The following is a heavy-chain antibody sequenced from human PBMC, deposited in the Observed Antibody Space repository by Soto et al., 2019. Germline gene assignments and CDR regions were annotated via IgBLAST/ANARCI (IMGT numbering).Heavy chain of an antibody. V-gene: IGHV1-18*01. D-gene: IGHD2-2*01. Sequence: ASVKVSCKASGYTFTSYGISWVRQAPGQGLEWMGWISAYNGNTNYAQKLQGRVTMTTDTSTSTAYMELRSLRSDDTAVYYCARVFSPGFWGSTSSPLGGKGKMATVPS. J-gene: IGHJ4*02. CDR1: GYTFTSYG. CDR2: ISAYNGNT. CDR3: ARVFSPGFWGSTSSPL.